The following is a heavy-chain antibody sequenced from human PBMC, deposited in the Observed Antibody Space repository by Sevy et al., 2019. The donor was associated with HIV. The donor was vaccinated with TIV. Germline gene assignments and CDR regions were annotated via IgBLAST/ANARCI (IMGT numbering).Heavy chain of an antibody. CDR1: GGSISSYY. Sequence: SETVSLTCTVSGGSISSYYWSWIRQPAGKGLEWIGRIYTSGSTNYNPSLKSRVTMSVDTSKNQFSLKLSSVTAADTAVYYCARDRYCTNGVCLLRGMDVWGQGTTVTVSS. CDR3: ARDRYCTNGVCLLRGMDV. D-gene: IGHD2-8*01. V-gene: IGHV4-4*07. J-gene: IGHJ6*02. CDR2: IYTSGST.